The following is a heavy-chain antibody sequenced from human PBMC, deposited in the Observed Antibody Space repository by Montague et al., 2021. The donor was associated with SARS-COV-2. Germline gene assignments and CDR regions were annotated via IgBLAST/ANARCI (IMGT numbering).Heavy chain of an antibody. CDR1: GDSMSTNY. D-gene: IGHD3-10*01. Sequence: SETLSLTCSVSGDSMSTNYWSWIRQPPGKGLEWIGHIYNSGTTIYNPSLKSRVTISVDTSKNQFSLKLSSVTAADTAVYYCAREGSGRGYDYYGMDVWGQGTTVTVAS. J-gene: IGHJ6*02. CDR3: AREGSGRGYDYYGMDV. V-gene: IGHV4-59*01. CDR2: IYNSGTT.